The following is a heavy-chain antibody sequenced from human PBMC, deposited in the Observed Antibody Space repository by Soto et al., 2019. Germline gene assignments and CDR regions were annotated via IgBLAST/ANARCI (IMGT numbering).Heavy chain of an antibody. CDR3: AREWLAPSYFDY. CDR1: GFAFRNYN. J-gene: IGHJ4*02. V-gene: IGHV3-21*01. Sequence: EVQLVESGGGLVKPGGSLRLSCAASGFAFRNYNMNWVRQAPGRGLEWVSSISSSSNFIYYADSLKGRFIISRDNAKNSLYLQMNSLRAEDTAVYFCAREWLAPSYFDYWGQGTLVTVSS. CDR2: ISSSSNFI. D-gene: IGHD6-19*01.